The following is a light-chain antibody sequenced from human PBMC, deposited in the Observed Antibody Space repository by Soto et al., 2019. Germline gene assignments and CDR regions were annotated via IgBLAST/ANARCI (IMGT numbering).Light chain of an antibody. CDR3: PQRSIQPST. V-gene: IGKV3-11*01. CDR1: QSISIY. J-gene: IGKJ1*01. CDR2: DAS. Sequence: EIVLPQSPSTLPLSPGDRTTLSCMASQSISIYLAWYQQKPGQAPRLLIFDASNSATALPARFSASGAGTDFTLTISSLEPDDFAVDYWPQRSIQPSTFGIGTKVEI.